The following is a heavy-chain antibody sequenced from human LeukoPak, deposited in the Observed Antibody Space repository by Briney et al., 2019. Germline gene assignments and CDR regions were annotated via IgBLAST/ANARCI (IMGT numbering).Heavy chain of an antibody. V-gene: IGHV3-7*03. CDR3: ARDPIQHRARYDY. CDR1: GFTFSSYW. CDR2: IKQDGSEK. D-gene: IGHD5-18*01. Sequence: GGSLRLSCAASGFTFSSYWMHWVRQAPGKGLEWVANIKQDGSEKYYVDSVKGRFTISRDNAKNSLYLQMNSLRAEDTAVYYCARDPIQHRARYDYWGQGTLVTVSS. J-gene: IGHJ4*02.